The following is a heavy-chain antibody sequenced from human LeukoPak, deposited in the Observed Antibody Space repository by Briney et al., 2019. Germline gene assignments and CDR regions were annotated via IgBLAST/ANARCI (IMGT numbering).Heavy chain of an antibody. V-gene: IGHV3-9*01. CDR1: GFTFDDYA. Sequence: GRSLRLSCAASGFTFDDYAMHWVRQAPGKGLEWVSGISWNSGSIGYADSVKGRFTISRDNAKNSLYLQMNSLRAEDTAVYYCARDYRGWSESYIDYWGQGTLVTVSS. J-gene: IGHJ4*02. CDR3: ARDYRGWSESYIDY. D-gene: IGHD3-3*01. CDR2: ISWNSGSI.